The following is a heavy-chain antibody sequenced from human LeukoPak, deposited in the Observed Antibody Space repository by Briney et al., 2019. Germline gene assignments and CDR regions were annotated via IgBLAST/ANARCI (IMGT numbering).Heavy chain of an antibody. CDR1: GFTFSSYW. D-gene: IGHD6-6*01. V-gene: IGHV3-7*01. Sequence: PGGSLRLSCAASGFTFSSYWMSWVRQAPGKGLEWVANIKQDGSEKYYVDSVKGRFTISRDNAKNSLYLQMNSLRAEDTAVYYCARDFNSSSARHGAFDIWGQGTMVTVSS. J-gene: IGHJ3*02. CDR3: ARDFNSSSARHGAFDI. CDR2: IKQDGSEK.